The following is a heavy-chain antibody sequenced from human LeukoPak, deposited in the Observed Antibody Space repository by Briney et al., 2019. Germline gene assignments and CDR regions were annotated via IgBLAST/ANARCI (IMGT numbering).Heavy chain of an antibody. CDR3: AKLAGVVPAATTPFDY. D-gene: IGHD2-2*01. Sequence: PGRSLRLSCAASGFTFSSYGMHWVRQAPGKGLEWVAVISYDGSNKYYADSVKGRFTISRDNYKNTLYLQMNSLRAEDTAVYYCAKLAGVVPAATTPFDYWGQGTLVTVSS. CDR2: ISYDGSNK. CDR1: GFTFSSYG. V-gene: IGHV3-30*18. J-gene: IGHJ4*02.